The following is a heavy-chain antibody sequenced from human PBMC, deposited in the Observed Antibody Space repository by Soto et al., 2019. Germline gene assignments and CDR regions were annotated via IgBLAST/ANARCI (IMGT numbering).Heavy chain of an antibody. V-gene: IGHV3-23*01. CDR1: GFTFITYG. CDR2: ISGSGDST. Sequence: GGFLRLSCAASGFTFITYGMSWVRQAPGKGLEWVSVISGSGDSTYYADSVKGRFTISRDNSKNTLYLQVNSLRADDTAVYYCAKDLSDGDYTFDCWGQGTLVTVSS. J-gene: IGHJ4*02. D-gene: IGHD4-17*01. CDR3: AKDLSDGDYTFDC.